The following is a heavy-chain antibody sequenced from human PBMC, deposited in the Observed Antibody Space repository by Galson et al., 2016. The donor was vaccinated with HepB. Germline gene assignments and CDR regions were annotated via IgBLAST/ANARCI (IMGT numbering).Heavy chain of an antibody. CDR1: GFTFNDFA. CDR2: IKSKFYGATA. CDR3: VTDVPYTGGGGLYM. J-gene: IGHJ3*02. V-gene: IGHV3-15*07. D-gene: IGHD2-15*01. Sequence: LRLSCAASGFTFNDFAMTWVRQAPGKGLEWVGHIKSKFYGATADYAAPVKGRFTISRDDSKNTLYLQMNSLNTEDTALYYCVTDVPYTGGGGLYMWGQGTMVTVSS.